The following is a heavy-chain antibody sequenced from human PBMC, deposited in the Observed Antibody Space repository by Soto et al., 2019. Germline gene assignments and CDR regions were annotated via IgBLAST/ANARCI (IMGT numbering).Heavy chain of an antibody. CDR2: IIPLHNTS. CDR3: ASWSNWNPLYYDGLDV. Sequence: QVQLLQSGAEVKKPGSSVKVSCKVSGGAFSNYALNWVRHGPGQRLEWLGGIIPLHNTSNYSLKFLGRVTVTADISSTIVYMELNSLTSDDTATYYCASWSNWNPLYYDGLDVWGQGTTVTVSS. D-gene: IGHD1-20*01. V-gene: IGHV1-69*06. CDR1: GGAFSNYA. J-gene: IGHJ6*02.